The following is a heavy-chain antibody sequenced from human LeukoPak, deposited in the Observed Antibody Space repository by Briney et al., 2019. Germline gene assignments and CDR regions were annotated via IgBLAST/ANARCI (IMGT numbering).Heavy chain of an antibody. V-gene: IGHV4-34*01. Sequence: SETLSLTCAVYGESFINYYWSWIRRPPGKGLEWIGEINLRGITNYNPSLKSRVTISLDTSKNQFSLKLSSVTAADTAVYYCARGLGSYPYYMDVWGKGTTVTVSS. CDR1: GESFINYY. D-gene: IGHD1-26*01. J-gene: IGHJ6*03. CDR3: ARGLGSYPYYMDV. CDR2: INLRGIT.